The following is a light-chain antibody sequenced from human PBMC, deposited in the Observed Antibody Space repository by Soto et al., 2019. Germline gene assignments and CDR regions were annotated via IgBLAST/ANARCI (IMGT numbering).Light chain of an antibody. CDR1: SDDIGTYEY. V-gene: IGLV2-14*01. Sequence: QSVLTQPASVSGSPGQSITISCTGSSDDIGTYEYISWHQHHPGKAPKLIIFGVYDRPSGVSDRFSGSKSGNTASLTIFGLTLEQDAVYSCTSYTSGSTLPWVFGTGTKVTV. J-gene: IGLJ1*01. CDR2: GVY. CDR3: TSYTSGSTLPWV.